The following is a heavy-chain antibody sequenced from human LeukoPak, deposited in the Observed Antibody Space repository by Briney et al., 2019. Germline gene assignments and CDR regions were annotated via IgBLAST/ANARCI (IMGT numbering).Heavy chain of an antibody. CDR1: GYTFTSYD. CDR3: ARAWVISRLGDAFDI. CDR2: VNPNTGNT. V-gene: IGHV1-8*01. D-gene: IGHD7-27*01. Sequence: ASVKVSCKASGYTFTSYDINWVRQATGQGLEWMGWVNPNTGNTGCAQKFQGRVTMTRNTSISTAYMELSSLRSEDTAVYYCARAWVISRLGDAFDIWGQGTMVTVSS. J-gene: IGHJ3*02.